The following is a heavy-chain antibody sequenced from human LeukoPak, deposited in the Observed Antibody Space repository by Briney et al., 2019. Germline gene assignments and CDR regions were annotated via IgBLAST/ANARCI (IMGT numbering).Heavy chain of an antibody. V-gene: IGHV3-74*01. Sequence: GSLRLSCAASGFTFSSYWMHWVRQAPGKGLVWVSRINTDGSSTSYADSVKGRFTISRDNAKNTLYLQMNSLRAEDTAVYYCAKPPGYSGHGSAFDIWGQGTMVTVSS. CDR2: INTDGSST. D-gene: IGHD5-12*01. CDR3: AKPPGYSGHGSAFDI. J-gene: IGHJ3*02. CDR1: GFTFSSYW.